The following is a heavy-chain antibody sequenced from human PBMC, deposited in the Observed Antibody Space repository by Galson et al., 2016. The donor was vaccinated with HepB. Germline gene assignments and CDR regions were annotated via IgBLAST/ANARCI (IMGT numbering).Heavy chain of an antibody. CDR1: GYTLTALS. J-gene: IGHJ4*02. V-gene: IGHV1-24*01. CDR2: FDPEDGET. CDR3: ARHTRRLLRFEF. D-gene: IGHD3-10*01. Sequence: SVKVSCKVSGYTLTALSMHWVRQAPGKGLEWMGSFDPEDGETIYAQKFQGRVTMTEDTSTDTSYMELSSLTSDDTAVYYCARHTRRLLRFEFWGQGTLVTVSS.